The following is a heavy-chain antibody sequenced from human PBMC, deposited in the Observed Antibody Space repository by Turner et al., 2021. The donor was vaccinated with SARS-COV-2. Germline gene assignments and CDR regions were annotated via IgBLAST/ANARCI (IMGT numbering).Heavy chain of an antibody. CDR2: ISYDGSNK. V-gene: IGHV3-30-3*01. Sequence: QVQLVESGGGVVQPGRSLRLSCAASGFTFSSYAMHWVRQAPGKGLEWVAVISYDGSNKYYADSVKGRFTISRDNSKNTLYLQMNSLRAEDTAVYYCARDGYSSSSIGYNWFDPWGQGTLVTVSS. CDR1: GFTFSSYA. CDR3: ARDGYSSSSIGYNWFDP. D-gene: IGHD6-6*01. J-gene: IGHJ5*02.